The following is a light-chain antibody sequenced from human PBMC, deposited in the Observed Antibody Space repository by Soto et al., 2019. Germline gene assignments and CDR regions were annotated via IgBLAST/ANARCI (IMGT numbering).Light chain of an antibody. Sequence: EVVLTLSPVTLSLSPGERATLSCRGSQSISRSLAWYQQKPGQAPRLLINGASTRATGIPDRFSGSGSGTVFTLTISRLEHADSAVYYCQQYGSSPPWTFGQGTKVDIK. CDR2: GAS. V-gene: IGKV3-20*01. J-gene: IGKJ1*01. CDR1: QSISRS. CDR3: QQYGSSPPWT.